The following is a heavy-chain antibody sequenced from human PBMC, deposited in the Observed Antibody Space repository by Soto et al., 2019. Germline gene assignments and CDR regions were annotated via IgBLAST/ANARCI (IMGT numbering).Heavy chain of an antibody. Sequence: GSLRLSCAASGFTFSSYSMNWVRQAPGKGLDWVSYISRTSSYIYYADSVKGRFTISRDNANNSLFLQMNSLRDEDTAVYYCARDGGYSGYDIDYWGQGTLVTVSS. J-gene: IGHJ4*02. CDR3: ARDGGYSGYDIDY. V-gene: IGHV3-48*02. CDR2: ISRTSSYI. CDR1: GFTFSSYS. D-gene: IGHD5-12*01.